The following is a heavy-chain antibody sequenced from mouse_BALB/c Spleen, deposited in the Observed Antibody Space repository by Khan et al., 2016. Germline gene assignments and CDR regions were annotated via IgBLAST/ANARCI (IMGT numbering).Heavy chain of an antibody. CDR2: ISNGGDNT. V-gene: IGHV5-12*02. CDR1: GFTFSDYY. Sequence: EVELVESGGGLVQPGGSLKLSCATSGFTFSDYYMYWVRQTPEKRLEWVAYISNGGDNTYYPDTVKGRFTISRDNAKNTLYLQMSRLKSEDTAMYYCARVNPWFAYGGQGTLVTVSA. J-gene: IGHJ3*01. CDR3: ARVNPWFAY. D-gene: IGHD2-2*01.